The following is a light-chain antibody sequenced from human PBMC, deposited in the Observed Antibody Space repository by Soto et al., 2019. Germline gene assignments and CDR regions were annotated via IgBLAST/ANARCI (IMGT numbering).Light chain of an antibody. V-gene: IGKV1-27*01. J-gene: IGKJ3*01. Sequence: DIQMTQSPSSLSASVGDRVTITCRATQGISHYLAWYQQRPGRAPKLLIYAASTLHSVVPSRFSGSGSGTDFTLTISSLQPEDVGTYYCQKYDNGPFTFGPGTKVDLK. CDR1: QGISHY. CDR2: AAS. CDR3: QKYDNGPFT.